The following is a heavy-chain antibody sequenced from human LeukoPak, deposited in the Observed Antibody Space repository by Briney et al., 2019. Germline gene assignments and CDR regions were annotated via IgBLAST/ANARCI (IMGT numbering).Heavy chain of an antibody. CDR3: ARVGSPYCSGGSCYSGDN. Sequence: GGSLRLSCAASGFTFSSYWMHWVRQAPGKGLVWVSRINSDGSSTSYADSVKGRFTISRDNAKNTLYLQMNRLRAEDAAVYYCARVGSPYCSGGSCYSGDNWGQGTLVTVSS. V-gene: IGHV3-74*01. CDR2: INSDGSST. CDR1: GFTFSSYW. J-gene: IGHJ4*02. D-gene: IGHD2-15*01.